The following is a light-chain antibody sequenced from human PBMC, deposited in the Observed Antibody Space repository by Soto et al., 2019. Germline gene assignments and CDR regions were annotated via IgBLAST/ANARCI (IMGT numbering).Light chain of an antibody. CDR2: DAS. V-gene: IGKV1D-13*01. J-gene: IGKJ5*01. CDR1: QGISSA. Sequence: AIQLTQSPSSLSASVGDRVTITCRASQGISSALAWYQQKPGKAPKLLIYDASSLESEGPSRFSGSGSVTDFTLTISSMQPEDFATYYCQQFNNYPITFGHGTRLEIK. CDR3: QQFNNYPIT.